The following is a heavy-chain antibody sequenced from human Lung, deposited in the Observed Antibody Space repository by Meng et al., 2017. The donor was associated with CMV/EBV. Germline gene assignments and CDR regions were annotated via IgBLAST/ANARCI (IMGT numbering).Heavy chain of an antibody. D-gene: IGHD3-22*01. CDR2: ISYDGSNK. V-gene: IGHV3-30*04. CDR3: VRDQGGESMIAVLIERFGMDV. Sequence: SLKISCAASGFTFNTYAMHWVRQAPGKGLEWVAVISYDGSNKYTADSVQGRLTISRDNSKNNLYLQMNSLTVEDTAVYYCVRDQGGESMIAVLIERFGMDVWGQGXTVTVSS. CDR1: GFTFNTYA. J-gene: IGHJ6*02.